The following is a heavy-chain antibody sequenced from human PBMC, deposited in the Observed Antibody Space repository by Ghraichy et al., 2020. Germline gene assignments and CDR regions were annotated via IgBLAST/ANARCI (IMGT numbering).Heavy chain of an antibody. CDR3: ARDLGYDSSGYYYNWFDP. CDR1: GRTFSSYA. CDR2: IIPIFGTA. V-gene: IGHV1-69*13. Sequence: SVKVSCKASGRTFSSYAISWVRQAPGQGLEWMGGIIPIFGTANYAQKFQGRVTITADESTSTAYMELSSLRSEDTAVYYCARDLGYDSSGYYYNWFDPWGQGTLVTVSS. J-gene: IGHJ5*02. D-gene: IGHD3-22*01.